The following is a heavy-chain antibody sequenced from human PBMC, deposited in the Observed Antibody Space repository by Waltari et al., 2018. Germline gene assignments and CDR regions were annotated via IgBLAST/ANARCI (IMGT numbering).Heavy chain of an antibody. J-gene: IGHJ4*02. D-gene: IGHD1-26*01. V-gene: IGHV4-59*01. CDR2: IYYSGST. CDR1: GGSISSYY. CDR3: ARDRGSYARDDPFFDY. Sequence: QVQLQESGPGLVKPSETLSLTCTVSGGSISSYYWSWIRQPPGKGLEWIVYIYYSGSTNDNPSLKSRVTRSVDTSKNQFSLKLSSVTAADTAVDYCARDRGSYARDDPFFDYWGQGTLVTVSS.